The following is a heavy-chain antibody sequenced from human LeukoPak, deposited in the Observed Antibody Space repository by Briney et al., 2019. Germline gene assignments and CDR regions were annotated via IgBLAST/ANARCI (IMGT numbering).Heavy chain of an antibody. Sequence: SETLSLTCTVSGGSISSGGYYWSWIRQHPGKGLEWIGYIYYSGSTYYNPSLKSRVTISVDTSKNQFSLELSSVTAADTAVYYCARGGGWPLTLLWSQGTLVTVSS. CDR2: IYYSGST. V-gene: IGHV4-31*03. J-gene: IGHJ4*02. CDR3: ARGGGWPLTLL. D-gene: IGHD2-15*01. CDR1: GGSISSGGYY.